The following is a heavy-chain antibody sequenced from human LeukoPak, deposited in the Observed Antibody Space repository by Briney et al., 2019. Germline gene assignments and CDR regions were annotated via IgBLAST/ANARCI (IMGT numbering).Heavy chain of an antibody. D-gene: IGHD2-2*01. V-gene: IGHV4-38-2*01. J-gene: IGHJ3*02. CDR3: ARLKDIVVVPAASAFDI. CDR2: IYHSGST. Sequence: TPSETLSLTCAVSGYSISSGYYWGWIRQPPGKGLGWIVSIYHSGSTYYNPSLKGRVTISVDTSKNQFSLKLSSVTAADTAVYYCARLKDIVVVPAASAFDIWGQGTMVTVSS. CDR1: GYSISSGYY.